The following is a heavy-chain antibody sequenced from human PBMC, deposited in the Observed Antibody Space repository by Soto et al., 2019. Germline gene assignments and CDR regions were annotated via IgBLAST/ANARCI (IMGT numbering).Heavy chain of an antibody. V-gene: IGHV4-59*01. CDR3: AREGVAAPYYYYGMDV. CDR2: ISYTGST. J-gene: IGHJ6*02. CDR1: GDSIRSYY. D-gene: IGHD2-15*01. Sequence: SETLSLTCTVSGDSIRSYYWSWIRQPPGKGLEWIGYISYTGSTHYNPSLKSRVTISADTTKNQFSLKLSSVTTADTALYYCAREGVAAPYYYYGMDVWGQGSTATVAS.